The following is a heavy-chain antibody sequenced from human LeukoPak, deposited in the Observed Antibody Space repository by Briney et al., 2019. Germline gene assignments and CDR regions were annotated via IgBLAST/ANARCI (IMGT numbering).Heavy chain of an antibody. CDR3: ARHCSTSCRRYYFDY. J-gene: IGHJ4*02. D-gene: IGHD2-2*01. CDR1: GGSISSSSYY. V-gene: IGHV4-39*01. CDR2: IYYSGST. Sequence: SETLSLTCTVSGGSISSSSYYWSWIRQPPGKGLEWIGSIYYSGSTYYNPSLKSRVTISVDTSKNQFSLKLSSVTAADTAVYYCARHCSTSCRRYYFDYWGQGTLVTVSS.